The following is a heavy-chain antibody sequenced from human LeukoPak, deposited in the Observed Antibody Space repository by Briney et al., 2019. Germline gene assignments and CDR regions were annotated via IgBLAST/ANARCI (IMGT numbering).Heavy chain of an antibody. Sequence: GALVKVSCKASGYTFTSYDVNWVRQAAGQGLEWMGWMNPNSGNTGYAQKFQGRVTMTRNISISTAYMELSSLKSEDTAVYYCARGAGYGSGSRDYWGQGTLVTVSS. CDR1: GYTFTSYD. D-gene: IGHD3-10*01. CDR2: MNPNSGNT. V-gene: IGHV1-8*01. J-gene: IGHJ4*02. CDR3: ARGAGYGSGSRDY.